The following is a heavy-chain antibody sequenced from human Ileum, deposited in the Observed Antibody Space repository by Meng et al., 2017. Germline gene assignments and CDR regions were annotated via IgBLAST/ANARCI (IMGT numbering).Heavy chain of an antibody. Sequence: QLHLQQSGPGRGKASETQSHTCTGSGGSVSTKFYWGWIRQSPGKGLEWIGSAYSSGRTYYNPSLMTRVTLSVDTSRNQFSLKLSSVTAADTGVYYCVVDSSGNYVQDAFDIWGQRTLVTVSS. V-gene: IGHV4-39*01. D-gene: IGHD3-22*01. J-gene: IGHJ3*02. CDR3: VVDSSGNYVQDAFDI. CDR2: AYSSGRT. CDR1: GGSVSTKFY.